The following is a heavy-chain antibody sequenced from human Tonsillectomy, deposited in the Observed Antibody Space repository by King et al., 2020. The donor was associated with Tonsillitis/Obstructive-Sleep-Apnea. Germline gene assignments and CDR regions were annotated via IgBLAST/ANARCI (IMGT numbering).Heavy chain of an antibody. V-gene: IGHV5-51*01. Sequence: QLVQSGAEVKKPGESLKISCKGSGYSFTSYWIVWVRQMPGKGLEWMGIIYPGYSDTRYSPSFQGQVTISADKSISTAYLQWSSLKASDTAMYYCARPPARYCSSTSCYEVYWGQGTLVTVSS. D-gene: IGHD2-2*01. CDR2: IYPGYSDT. J-gene: IGHJ4*02. CDR1: GYSFTSYW. CDR3: ARPPARYCSSTSCYEVY.